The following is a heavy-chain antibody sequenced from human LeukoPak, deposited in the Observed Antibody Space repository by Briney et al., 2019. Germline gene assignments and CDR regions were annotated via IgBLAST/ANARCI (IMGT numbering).Heavy chain of an antibody. CDR1: GYTFTSYG. Sequence: ASVTVSFKCSGYTFTSYGISWVRQAPGQGLEWMGWISAYSGNKKYAQKLQGRVTMTTDTSTSTAYMELRSLRSDDTAVYYCARLRITIFGVVIIPKGYFDYWGQGTLVTVSS. J-gene: IGHJ4*02. CDR3: ARLRITIFGVVIIPKGYFDY. V-gene: IGHV1-18*01. D-gene: IGHD3-3*01. CDR2: ISAYSGNK.